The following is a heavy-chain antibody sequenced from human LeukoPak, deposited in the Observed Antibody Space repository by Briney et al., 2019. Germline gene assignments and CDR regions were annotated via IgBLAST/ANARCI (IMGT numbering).Heavy chain of an antibody. CDR2: ISSSSSYI. J-gene: IGHJ3*02. Sequence: GGSLRLSCAASGFTFSSYSMNWVRQAPGKGLEWVSSISSSSSYIYYADSVKGRFTISRDNAKNSLYLQMNSLRAEDTAVYYCAGIAAVGDAFDIWGQGTMVTVSS. CDR3: AGIAAVGDAFDI. V-gene: IGHV3-21*01. CDR1: GFTFSSYS. D-gene: IGHD6-13*01.